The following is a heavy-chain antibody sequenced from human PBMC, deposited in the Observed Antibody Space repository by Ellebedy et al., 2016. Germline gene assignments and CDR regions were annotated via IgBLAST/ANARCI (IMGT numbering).Heavy chain of an antibody. Sequence: SETLSLXXAVYGGSFSGYYWSWIRQPPGKGLEWIGEINHSGSTNYNPSLKSRVTISVDTSKNQFSLKLSSVTAADTAVYYCASVVGIAPGPFDYWGQGTLVTVSS. V-gene: IGHV4-34*01. CDR1: GGSFSGYY. D-gene: IGHD6-13*01. CDR3: ASVVGIAPGPFDY. CDR2: INHSGST. J-gene: IGHJ4*02.